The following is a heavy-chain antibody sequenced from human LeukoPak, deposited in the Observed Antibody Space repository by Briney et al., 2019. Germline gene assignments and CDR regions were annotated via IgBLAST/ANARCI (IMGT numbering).Heavy chain of an antibody. J-gene: IGHJ4*02. CDR1: GGSITSVGYY. D-gene: IGHD1-14*01. Sequence: SQTLSLTCTVSGGSITSVGYYWTWLRQPAGKGLEWIGRIYPSSNTMYNPSLTSRVTISVDTSKNQFSLKLSSVTAADTAVYYCARYNYYSFDDWGQGTLVTVSS. CDR3: ARYNYYSFDD. V-gene: IGHV4-61*02. CDR2: IYPSSNT.